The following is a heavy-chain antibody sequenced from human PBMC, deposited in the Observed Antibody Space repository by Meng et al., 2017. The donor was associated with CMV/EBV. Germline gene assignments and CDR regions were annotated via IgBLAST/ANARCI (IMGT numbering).Heavy chain of an antibody. CDR2: MNPNSGNT. J-gene: IGHJ6*02. CDR3: ARTRIEVEPDGTKIKYYTYGMDV. Sequence: ASVKVSCKASGYTFTTYDINWVRQATGQGLEWMGWMNPNSGNTGYAQKFQGRVTMTRVTSISTAYMELSSLTSDDTDVYYCARTRIEVEPDGTKIKYYTYGMDVWGQGTTVTVSS. D-gene: IGHD2-15*01. V-gene: IGHV1-8*01. CDR1: GYTFTTYD.